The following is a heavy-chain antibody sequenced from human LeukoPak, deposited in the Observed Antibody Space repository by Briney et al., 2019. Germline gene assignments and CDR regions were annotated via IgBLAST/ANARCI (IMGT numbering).Heavy chain of an antibody. V-gene: IGHV1-8*01. Sequence: ASVKVSCKASGYTFTSYDIYWVRQATGQGLEWMGWMNPNSGNTGYAQKFQGRVTMTRNTSISTAYMELSSLRSEDTAVYYCARGHRISNWFDPWGQGTLVTVSS. CDR3: ARGHRISNWFDP. J-gene: IGHJ5*02. CDR2: MNPNSGNT. CDR1: GYTFTSYD.